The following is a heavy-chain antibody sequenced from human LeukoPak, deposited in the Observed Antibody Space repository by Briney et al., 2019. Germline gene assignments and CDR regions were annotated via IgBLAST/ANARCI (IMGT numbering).Heavy chain of an antibody. J-gene: IGHJ4*02. CDR2: ISGSGGST. Sequence: GGSLRLSCAASGFTFSSYAMSWVRQAPGKGLEWVSAISGSGGSTYYADSVKGRFTISRDNSKNTLYLQMNSLRAEDTAVYYCAKDGWAFGEQWNRYYFDYWGQGTLVTVSS. CDR3: AKDGWAFGEQWNRYYFDY. V-gene: IGHV3-23*01. D-gene: IGHD3-10*01. CDR1: GFTFSSYA.